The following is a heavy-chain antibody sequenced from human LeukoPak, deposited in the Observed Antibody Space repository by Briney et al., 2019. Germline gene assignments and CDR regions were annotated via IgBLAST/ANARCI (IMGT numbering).Heavy chain of an antibody. CDR1: GFTVSRNY. V-gene: IGHV3-53*01. D-gene: IGHD6-19*01. J-gene: IGHJ4*02. CDR3: TKLKGWYGEGFFDY. CDR2: LYSGGAT. Sequence: GGSLRLSCAASGFTVSRNYMSWVRQPAGKGLEWVSVLYSGGATFYADSVKGRFTISRDTSKNTLYLQMNDLRADDTAVYYCTKLKGWYGEGFFDYWGQGTLVTVSS.